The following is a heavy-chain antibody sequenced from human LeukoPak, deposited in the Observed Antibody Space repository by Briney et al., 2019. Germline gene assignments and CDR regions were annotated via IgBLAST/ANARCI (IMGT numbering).Heavy chain of an antibody. J-gene: IGHJ4*02. CDR3: ARGGYSSSLYDY. D-gene: IGHD6-13*01. CDR2: INPINPNSDDI. CDR1: GYTFTGYY. V-gene: IGHV1-2*02. Sequence: ASVKVSCKASGYTFTGYYMHWVRQAPGQGLGWMGWINPINPNSDDINYAQKFRGRVTMTRDTSISTAYMELSSLRSDDTALYYCARGGYSSSLYDYWGQGTLVTVSS.